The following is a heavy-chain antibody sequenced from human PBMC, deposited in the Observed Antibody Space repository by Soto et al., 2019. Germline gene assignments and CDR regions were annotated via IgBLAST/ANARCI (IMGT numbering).Heavy chain of an antibody. CDR3: ARTRIRSSGIAFDI. V-gene: IGHV3-23*01. Sequence: EVQLLESGGGLVQPGGSMRLSCAASGFTFSSYAMSWVRQAPGKGLEWVSAISGSGGSTYYADSVKGRFTISRDNSKNTLFLQMNSLRAEDTAVYYCARTRIRSSGIAFDIWGQGTMVTVSS. J-gene: IGHJ3*02. CDR1: GFTFSSYA. D-gene: IGHD3-10*01. CDR2: ISGSGGST.